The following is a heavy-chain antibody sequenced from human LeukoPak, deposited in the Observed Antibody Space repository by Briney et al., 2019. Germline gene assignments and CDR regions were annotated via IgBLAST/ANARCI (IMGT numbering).Heavy chain of an antibody. CDR1: RFIFRNYW. V-gene: IGHV3-7*01. Sequence: GGSLRLSCEAARFIFRNYWMGWVRQAPGKGLEWVANINEDGSEKYYVDSVRGRFTISRDNAKNSLYLQMNILRPEDTAVFYCLSGPGHCGQGTLVTVSS. CDR2: INEDGSEK. CDR3: LSGPGH. J-gene: IGHJ4*02.